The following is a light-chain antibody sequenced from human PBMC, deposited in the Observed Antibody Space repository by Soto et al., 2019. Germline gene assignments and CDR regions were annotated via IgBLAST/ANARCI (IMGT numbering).Light chain of an antibody. J-gene: IGKJ2*01. CDR2: AAS. Sequence: DIQMTQSPSSLSASVGDRVTITCRASQSISSYLNWYQQKPGKAPKLLIYAASSLQSGVPSRFSGRGSGTDFTLTISSLPPEDFATYYCQQSYSTPYTFGQGTKLEIK. V-gene: IGKV1-39*01. CDR1: QSISSY. CDR3: QQSYSTPYT.